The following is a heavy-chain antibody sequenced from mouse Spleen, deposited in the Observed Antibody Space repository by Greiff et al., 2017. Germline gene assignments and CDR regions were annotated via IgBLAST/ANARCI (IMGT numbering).Heavy chain of an antibody. CDR1: GYTFTDYY. J-gene: IGHJ2*01. D-gene: IGHD1-1*01. CDR3: ARSPYYYGSSSFDY. CDR2: INPYNGGT. V-gene: IGHV1-19*01. Sequence: VQLQQSGPVLVKPGASVKMSCKASGYTFTDYYMNWVKQSHGKSLEWIGVINPYNGGTSYNQKFKGKATLTVDKSSSTAYMELNSLTSEDSAVYYCARSPYYYGSSSFDYWGQGTTLTVSS.